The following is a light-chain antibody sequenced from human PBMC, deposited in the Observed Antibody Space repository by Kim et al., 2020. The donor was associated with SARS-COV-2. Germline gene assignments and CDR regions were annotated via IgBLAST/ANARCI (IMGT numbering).Light chain of an antibody. CDR1: QSVLYSSNNKNC. CDR2: WAS. V-gene: IGKV4-1*01. CDR3: QQYYSTPA. J-gene: IGKJ2*01. Sequence: DIVMTQSPDSLAVSLGERATINCKSSQSVLYSSNNKNCLAWYQQKPGQPPKLLIYWASTRESGVPDRFSGSGSGTDFTLTISSLQAEDVAVYYCQQYYSTPAFGQGTKLEI.